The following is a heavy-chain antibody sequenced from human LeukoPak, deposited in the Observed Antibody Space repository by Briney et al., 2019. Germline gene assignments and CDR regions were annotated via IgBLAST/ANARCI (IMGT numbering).Heavy chain of an antibody. CDR3: ARALSSGYYDFWSGYYLFQNYYYYGMDV. D-gene: IGHD3-3*01. V-gene: IGHV1-46*01. Sequence: ASVKVSCKASGYTFTSYYMHWVRQAPGQGLEWMGIINPSGGSTSYAQKFQGRVTMTRNTSISTAYMELSSLRSEDTAVYYCARALSSGYYDFWSGYYLFQNYYYYGMDVWGQGTTVTVSS. CDR2: INPSGGST. CDR1: GYTFTSYY. J-gene: IGHJ6*02.